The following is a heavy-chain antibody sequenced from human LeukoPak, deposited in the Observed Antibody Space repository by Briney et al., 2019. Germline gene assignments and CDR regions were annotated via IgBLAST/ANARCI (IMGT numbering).Heavy chain of an antibody. CDR3: ARERNHQMSAHYFDY. CDR1: GFTFSSSG. D-gene: IGHD5-24*01. V-gene: IGHV3-48*02. Sequence: GGSLRLSCAASGFTFSSSGMHWVRQAPVKGLEWVSYISSSSSTIYYADSVKGRFTISRDNAKNSLYLQMNSLRDEDTAVYYCARERNHQMSAHYFDYWGQGTLVTVSS. CDR2: ISSSSSTI. J-gene: IGHJ4*02.